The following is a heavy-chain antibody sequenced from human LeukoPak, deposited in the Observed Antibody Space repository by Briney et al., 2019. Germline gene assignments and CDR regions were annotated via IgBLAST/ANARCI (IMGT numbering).Heavy chain of an antibody. J-gene: IGHJ1*01. V-gene: IGHV4-31*03. D-gene: IGHD4-17*01. CDR2: IYYSAST. CDR1: GGSISSGGYY. Sequence: SETLSLTCTVSGGSISSGGYYWSWIRQHPGKGLEWIGYIYYSASTYYNPSLKSRVTISVDTSKNQFSLKLSSVTAADTAVYYCARVLRSYGDSHALESFQHGGQGTLVTVS. CDR3: ARVLRSYGDSHALESFQH.